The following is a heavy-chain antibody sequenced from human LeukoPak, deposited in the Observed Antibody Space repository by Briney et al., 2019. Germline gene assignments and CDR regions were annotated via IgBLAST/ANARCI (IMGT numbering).Heavy chain of an antibody. J-gene: IGHJ6*03. CDR1: GFTFSSYS. Sequence: PGRSLRLSCAASGFTFSSYSMNWVRQAPGKGLEWVSSISSSSSYIYYADSVKGRFTISRDNAKNSLYLQMNSLRAEDTAVYYCAREKDYDFWSGYRHYYYMDVWGKGTTVTVSS. CDR3: AREKDYDFWSGYRHYYYMDV. D-gene: IGHD3-3*01. CDR2: ISSSSSYI. V-gene: IGHV3-21*01.